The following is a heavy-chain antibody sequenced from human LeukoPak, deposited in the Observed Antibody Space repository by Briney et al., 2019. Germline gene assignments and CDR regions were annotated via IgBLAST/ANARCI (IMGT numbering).Heavy chain of an antibody. Sequence: GGSLRLSCAASGFTVSSNYMSWVRQAPGKGLEWVSVIYSGGSTYYADSVKGRFTISRDNSKNTLYLQMNSLRAEDTAVYYCAREAYCSGGSCYADVDAFDIWGQGTMVTVSS. CDR2: IYSGGST. CDR1: GFTVSSNY. V-gene: IGHV3-53*01. CDR3: AREAYCSGGSCYADVDAFDI. J-gene: IGHJ3*02. D-gene: IGHD2-15*01.